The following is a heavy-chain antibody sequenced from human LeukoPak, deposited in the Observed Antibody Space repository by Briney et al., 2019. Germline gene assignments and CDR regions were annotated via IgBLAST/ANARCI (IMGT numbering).Heavy chain of an antibody. Sequence: ASVKVSCKASGYTFTSYYMYWVRQAPGQGLEWMGIINPSGGSTTYAQKFQGRVTMTRDTSTNTVYMELSSLRSEDTAVYYCARREDSTDFDYWGQGTLVTVSS. V-gene: IGHV1-46*01. D-gene: IGHD1-26*01. CDR2: INPSGGST. CDR3: ARREDSTDFDY. J-gene: IGHJ4*02. CDR1: GYTFTSYY.